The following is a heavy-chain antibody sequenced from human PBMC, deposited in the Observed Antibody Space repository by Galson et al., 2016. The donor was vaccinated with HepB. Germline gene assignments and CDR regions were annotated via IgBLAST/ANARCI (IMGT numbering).Heavy chain of an antibody. V-gene: IGHV3-33*01. CDR1: GFTFSSYG. D-gene: IGHD2-15*01. CDR3: VRDVGRMVEGNGMDV. CDR2: IWYDGSDK. J-gene: IGHJ6*02. Sequence: SLRLSCAASGFTFSSYGIHWVRQTPGKGLEWVAVIWYDGSDKYYADSVKGRFTISRDNSKNRLNLQMNSLRAEDTAVYYCVRDVGRMVEGNGMDVWGQGTTVTVSS.